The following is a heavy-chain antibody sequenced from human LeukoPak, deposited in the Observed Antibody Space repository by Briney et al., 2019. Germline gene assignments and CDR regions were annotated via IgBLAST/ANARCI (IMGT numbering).Heavy chain of an antibody. D-gene: IGHD6-13*01. Sequence: GGSLRLSCAASRINVSSNYMTWIRQAPGKGLEWVSLIYGGDAAYYAESVRGRFMISRDNLKNTLFLQMNSLRVEDTAVYYCVTSTGQQFIPYDYWGQGTHVTVFS. CDR3: VTSTGQQFIPYDY. V-gene: IGHV3-66*02. CDR1: RINVSSNY. J-gene: IGHJ4*02. CDR2: IYGGDAA.